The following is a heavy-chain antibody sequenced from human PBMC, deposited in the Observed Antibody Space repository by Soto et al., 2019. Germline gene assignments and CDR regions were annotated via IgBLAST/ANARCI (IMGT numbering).Heavy chain of an antibody. Sequence: ASVKVSCKVSGYTPTELSMHWVRQAPGKGLEWMGGFDPEDGETIYAQKFQGRVTMTEDTSTDTAYMELSSLRSEDTAVYYCATLAYYDYVWGSYRFFGGQGTMVTVSS. V-gene: IGHV1-24*01. J-gene: IGHJ3*01. CDR1: GYTPTELS. CDR2: FDPEDGET. D-gene: IGHD3-16*02. CDR3: ATLAYYDYVWGSYRFF.